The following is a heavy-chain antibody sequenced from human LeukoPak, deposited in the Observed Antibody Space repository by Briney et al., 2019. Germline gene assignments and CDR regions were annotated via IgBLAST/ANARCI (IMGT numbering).Heavy chain of an antibody. V-gene: IGHV3-33*06. CDR3: AKDFVWGGYPFYYFDY. CDR2: IWYDGSNK. CDR1: GFTFSSYG. Sequence: PGGSLRLSCAASGFTFSSYGMHWVRRAPGKGLEWVAVIWYDGSNKYYADSVKGRFTISRDNSKNTLYLQMNSLRAEDTAVYYCAKDFVWGGYPFYYFDYWGQGTLVTVSS. J-gene: IGHJ4*02. D-gene: IGHD3-16*01.